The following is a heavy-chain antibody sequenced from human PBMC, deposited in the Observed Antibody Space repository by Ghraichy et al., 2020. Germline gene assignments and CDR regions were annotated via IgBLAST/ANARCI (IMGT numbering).Heavy chain of an antibody. CDR2: ISSDGSNK. CDR1: GFTLSNYA. D-gene: IGHD6-19*01. V-gene: IGHV3-30-3*01. Sequence: GGSLRLSCAASGFTLSNYAMHWVRQAPGKGLEWVALISSDGSNKYYADSVLGRFSISRDNTKNTMYLQMNSLRGDDTAVYYCARDALPHEQWLALFEFWGQRSLVTVSS. J-gene: IGHJ4*02. CDR3: ARDALPHEQWLALFEF.